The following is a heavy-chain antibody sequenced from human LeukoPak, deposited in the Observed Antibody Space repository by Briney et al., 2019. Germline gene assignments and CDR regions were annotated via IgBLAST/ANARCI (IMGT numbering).Heavy chain of an antibody. CDR2: IYNDGVT. J-gene: IGHJ3*02. D-gene: IGHD3-16*02. CDR3: ARAGGAFGGVIVEDAFDI. Sequence: PGGSLRLSCAASGFTFSSYAMSWVRQAPGKGLEWVSIIYNDGVTYYADSVKGRFTISRDNLKNTVYLQMNSLRAEDTAVYYCARAGGAFGGVIVEDAFDIWGQGTMVIVSS. CDR1: GFTFSSYA. V-gene: IGHV3-53*01.